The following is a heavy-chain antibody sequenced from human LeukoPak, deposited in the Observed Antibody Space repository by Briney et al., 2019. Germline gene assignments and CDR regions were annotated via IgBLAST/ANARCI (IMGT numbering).Heavy chain of an antibody. CDR3: AKTRPLDSSSWSHGDY. Sequence: GGSLRLSCAASGFTFSSSAMSWVRQAPGKGLEWVSAISNNGGYTYYADSVQGRFTISRDNSKSTLCLQMNSLRAEDTAVYYCAKTRPLDSSSWSHGDYWGQGTLVTVSS. CDR1: GFTFSSSA. D-gene: IGHD6-13*01. J-gene: IGHJ4*02. CDR2: ISNNGGYT. V-gene: IGHV3-23*01.